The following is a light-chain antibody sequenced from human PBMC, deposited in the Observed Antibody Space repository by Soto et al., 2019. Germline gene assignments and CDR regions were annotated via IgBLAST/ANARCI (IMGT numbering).Light chain of an antibody. Sequence: EIVLTPSPATLSLSPGERATLSCRASQSVSSYLAWYQQKPRQAPRLLSYDPSNRATGIPARFSGSGAGTDFTLTISSLEPEDFADYYCQQRSNWPPLTFGGGTKVEI. CDR1: QSVSSY. J-gene: IGKJ4*01. CDR2: DPS. CDR3: QQRSNWPPLT. V-gene: IGKV3-11*01.